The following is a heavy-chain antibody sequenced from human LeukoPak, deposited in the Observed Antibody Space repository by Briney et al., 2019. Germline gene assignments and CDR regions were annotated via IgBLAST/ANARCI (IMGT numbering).Heavy chain of an antibody. CDR3: ARDHYFYYMDA. J-gene: IGHJ6*03. V-gene: IGHV3-66*01. CDR2: LYPGGST. Sequence: GESLRLSCAASGFTFSSSYMSWVRQAPGKGLELVSVLYPGGSTYIADSVKGRFSISRDNSNNTLNLQMNSLRVEDTAVYYCARDHYFYYMDAWGKGTTVTVSS. CDR1: GFTFSSSY.